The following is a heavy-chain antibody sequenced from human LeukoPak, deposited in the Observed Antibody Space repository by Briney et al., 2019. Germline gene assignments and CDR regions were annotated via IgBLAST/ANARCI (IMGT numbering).Heavy chain of an antibody. CDR1: GFTFSSYW. D-gene: IGHD4-23*01. CDR3: ARGRPHGNDY. Sequence: GGSLRLSCAASGFTFSSYWMNWVRQAPGKGPVWVSRIASDGSSTTYADSVKGRFSISRDNAKDTLYLQMNSLRVEDTAVYYCARGRPHGNDYWGQGTLVTVSS. J-gene: IGHJ4*02. V-gene: IGHV3-74*01. CDR2: IASDGSST.